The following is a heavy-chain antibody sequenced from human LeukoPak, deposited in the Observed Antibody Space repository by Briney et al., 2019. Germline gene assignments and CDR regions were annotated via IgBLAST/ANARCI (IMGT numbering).Heavy chain of an antibody. Sequence: GASVKVSCKASGYTFTSYYMHWVRQAPGQGLEWMGIINPSGGSTSYAQKLQGRVTMTTDTSTSTAYMELRSLRSDDTAVYYCARVGRVVPGWGSYLFDWGQGTLVTVSS. J-gene: IGHJ4*02. CDR3: ARVGRVVPGWGSYLFD. D-gene: IGHD3-16*02. CDR2: INPSGGST. CDR1: GYTFTSYY. V-gene: IGHV1-46*01.